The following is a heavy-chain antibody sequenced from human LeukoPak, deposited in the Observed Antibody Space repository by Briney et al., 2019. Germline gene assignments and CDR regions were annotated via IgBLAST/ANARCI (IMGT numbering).Heavy chain of an antibody. CDR3: ARYDSGKDYFDY. D-gene: IGHD6-25*01. CDR1: GFSVTRNY. Sequence: GGSLRLSCAASGFSVTRNYVSWVRQAPGKGLEWVSLMYSGGGTSYADSVKGRFTISRDTSKNTLYLQMSSLRAEDTALYYCARYDSGKDYFDYWGQGTLVTVSS. CDR2: MYSGGGT. V-gene: IGHV3-53*01. J-gene: IGHJ4*02.